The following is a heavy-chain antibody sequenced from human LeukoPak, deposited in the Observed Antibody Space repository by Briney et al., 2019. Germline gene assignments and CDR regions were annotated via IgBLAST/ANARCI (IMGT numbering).Heavy chain of an antibody. Sequence: ASVKVSCKASGYTFTGYGISWVRQAPGQGLEWMGWISAYNGNTNYAQKLQGRVTMTTDTSTSTAYMELRSLRSGDTAVYYCARLSSSSYWFDPWGQGTLVTVSS. J-gene: IGHJ5*02. CDR1: GYTFTGYG. D-gene: IGHD6-6*01. CDR2: ISAYNGNT. CDR3: ARLSSSSYWFDP. V-gene: IGHV1-18*01.